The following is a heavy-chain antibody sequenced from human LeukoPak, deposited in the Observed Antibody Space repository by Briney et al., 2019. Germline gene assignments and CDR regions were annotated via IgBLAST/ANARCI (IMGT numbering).Heavy chain of an antibody. CDR2: IIPLFGRP. CDR3: ARDVPFSTNEARGSSWFDT. D-gene: IGHD3-10*01. CDR1: GGTFNTLA. J-gene: IGHJ5*02. Sequence: SVKVSCKASGGTFNTLAFSWMRQAPGQGPEWMGGIIPLFGRPNYAQRFQGRVTFTADDSTDTVYMDLHNLRSEDTAMYFCARDVPFSTNEARGSSWFDTWGQGTLVTVSS. V-gene: IGHV1-69*13.